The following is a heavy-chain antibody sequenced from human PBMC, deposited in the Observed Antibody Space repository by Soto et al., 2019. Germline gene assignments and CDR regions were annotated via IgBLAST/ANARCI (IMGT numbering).Heavy chain of an antibody. CDR3: ARDRLVTEGYGMDV. CDR2: IYYSGST. CDR1: GGSISSYY. Sequence: SETLSLTCTVSGGSISSYYWGWIRQPPGKGLEWIGYIYYSGSTNYNPSLKSRVTISVDTSKNQFSLKLSSVTAADTAVYYCARDRLVTEGYGMDVWGQGTTVTVSS. V-gene: IGHV4-59*01. D-gene: IGHD2-15*01. J-gene: IGHJ6*02.